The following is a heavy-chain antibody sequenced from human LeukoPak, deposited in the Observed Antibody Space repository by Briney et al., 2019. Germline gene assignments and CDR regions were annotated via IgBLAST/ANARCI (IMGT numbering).Heavy chain of an antibody. D-gene: IGHD3-10*01. CDR1: GYTFSGFY. J-gene: IGHJ4*02. V-gene: IGHV1-2*02. CDR2: INPNSGGT. CDR3: ARDSALLWFGELLNGMVPNDPSDY. Sequence: ASVKVSCKASGYTFSGFYMHWVRQAPGQGLEWMGWINPNSGGTNYAQKFQGRVTMTRDTSISTAYMELSRLRSDDTAVYYCARDSALLWFGELLNGMVPNDPSDYWGQGTLVTVSS.